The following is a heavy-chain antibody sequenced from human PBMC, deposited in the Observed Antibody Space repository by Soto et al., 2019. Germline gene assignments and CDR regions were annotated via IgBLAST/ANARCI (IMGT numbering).Heavy chain of an antibody. Sequence: QLQLQESGSGLVKPSQTLSLTCAVSGGSISSGGYSWSWIRQPPGKGLEWIGYIYHSGSTYYNPSLNSRVTISVDRSKIQFSLKLSSVTAADTAVYYCAALSSSGYSAYYYGMDVWGQGTTVTVSS. J-gene: IGHJ6*02. D-gene: IGHD3-22*01. V-gene: IGHV4-30-2*01. CDR1: GGSISSGGYS. CDR3: AALSSSGYSAYYYGMDV. CDR2: IYHSGST.